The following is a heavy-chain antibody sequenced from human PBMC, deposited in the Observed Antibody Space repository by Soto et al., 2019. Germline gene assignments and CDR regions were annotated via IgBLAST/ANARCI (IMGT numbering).Heavy chain of an antibody. V-gene: IGHV4-39*01. CDR1: GASISRGGFH. J-gene: IGHJ4*02. CDR2: LYSGST. Sequence: QLQLQESGPGLVKPSETLSLTCAVSGASISRGGFHWGWIRQPPGQGLEWIGSLYSGSTYYNPSLKIRVTISADTSKSEFSLRLTSVTAADTAVYYCARRGSGHTFDYWGQGTLVTVSS. D-gene: IGHD3-10*01. CDR3: ARRGSGHTFDY.